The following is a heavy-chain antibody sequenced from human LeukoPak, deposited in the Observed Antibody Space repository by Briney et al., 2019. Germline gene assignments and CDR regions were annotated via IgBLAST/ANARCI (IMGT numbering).Heavy chain of an antibody. D-gene: IGHD5-12*01. J-gene: IGHJ6*02. V-gene: IGHV4-59*01. Sequence: SETLSLTCTVSGGSFSGYYWSWIRQPPGKGLDWIGHDHYSGSANYNPSLKSRVTISMDTSKNQFSLRLSSVTAVDTAVYYCARVSGATITTYYGMDVWGQGTTVTVS. CDR2: DHYSGSA. CDR1: GGSFSGYY. CDR3: ARVSGATITTYYGMDV.